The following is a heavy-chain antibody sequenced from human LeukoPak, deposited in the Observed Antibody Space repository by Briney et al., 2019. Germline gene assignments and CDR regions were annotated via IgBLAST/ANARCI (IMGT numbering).Heavy chain of an antibody. D-gene: IGHD3-16*01. J-gene: IGHJ4*02. CDR3: ARESSPGGAYYFDY. CDR2: IYYSGST. V-gene: IGHV4-59*01. CDR1: GGSISSYY. Sequence: SETLSLTCTVSGGSISSYYWSWIRQPPGKGLEWIGYIYYSGSTNYNPSLKSRVTISVDTSKNQFSLKLSSVTAADTAVYYCARESSPGGAYYFDYWGQGTLVTVSS.